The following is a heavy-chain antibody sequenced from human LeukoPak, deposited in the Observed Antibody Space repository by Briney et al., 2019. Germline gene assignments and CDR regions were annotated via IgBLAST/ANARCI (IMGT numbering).Heavy chain of an antibody. J-gene: IGHJ4*02. V-gene: IGHV3-11*04. CDR2: ISSSGSTI. D-gene: IGHD3-10*01. CDR3: ARGRRWFGDLDY. Sequence: KAGGSLRLSCAASGFTFSDYYMSWIRQAPGKGREWVSYISSSGSTIYYADSLKGRFTISRDNAKNSLYLQMNSLRAEDTAVYYCARGRRWFGDLDYWGQGTLVTVSS. CDR1: GFTFSDYY.